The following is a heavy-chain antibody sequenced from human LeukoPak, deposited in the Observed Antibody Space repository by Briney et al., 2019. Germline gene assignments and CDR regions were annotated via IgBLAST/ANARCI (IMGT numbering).Heavy chain of an antibody. J-gene: IGHJ4*02. V-gene: IGHV3-23*01. CDR3: ARGGIYYDFWSAYYTFDY. D-gene: IGHD3-3*01. CDR2: ISGSGGST. Sequence: GGSLRLSCAASGFTFSSYAMSWVRQAPGKGLEWVSAISGSGGSTYYADSVKGRFTISRDNSKNTLYLEMNSLRAEDTAVYYCARGGIYYDFWSAYYTFDYWGQGTLVTVSS. CDR1: GFTFSSYA.